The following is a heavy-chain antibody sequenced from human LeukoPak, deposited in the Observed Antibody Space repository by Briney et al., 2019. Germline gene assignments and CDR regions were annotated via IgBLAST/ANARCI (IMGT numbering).Heavy chain of an antibody. CDR3: ASGYSSDYGGNTY. CDR1: GFTFSSYW. CDR2: INSDGSST. Sequence: GGSLRLSCAAPGFTFSSYWMHWVRRAPGKGLVWVSRINSDGSSTSYTDSVKGRFTISRDNAKNTLYLQMNSLRAEDTAVYYCASGYSSDYGGNTYWGQGTLVTVSS. J-gene: IGHJ4*02. V-gene: IGHV3-74*01. D-gene: IGHD4-23*01.